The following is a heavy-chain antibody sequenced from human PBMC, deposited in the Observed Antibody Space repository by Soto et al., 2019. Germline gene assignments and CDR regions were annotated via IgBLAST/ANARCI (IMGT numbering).Heavy chain of an antibody. Sequence: QVQLVQSGAEVKKPGSSVKVSCKASGGTFSSYAISWVRQAPGQGLEWMGGIIPIFGTANYAQKFQGRVTITADESTSTDSMELRSLRSEDTAVYYCARHVPAAGYYYGMDVWGQGPTVTVSS. J-gene: IGHJ6*02. CDR3: ARHVPAAGYYYGMDV. D-gene: IGHD2-2*01. V-gene: IGHV1-69*12. CDR1: GGTFSSYA. CDR2: IIPIFGTA.